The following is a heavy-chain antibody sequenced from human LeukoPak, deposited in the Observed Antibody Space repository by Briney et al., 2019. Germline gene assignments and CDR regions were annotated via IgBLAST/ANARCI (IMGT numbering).Heavy chain of an antibody. D-gene: IGHD5-18*01. CDR3: ARWSYGFGSAYYFDY. CDR1: GGSISSSSYY. CDR2: IYYSGST. J-gene: IGHJ4*02. V-gene: IGHV4-39*01. Sequence: SETLSLTCTVSGGSISSSSYYWGWIRQPPGKGLEWIGSIYYSGSTYYNPSLQSRVTISVDTSKNQFSLKLSSVTAADTAVYYCARWSYGFGSAYYFDYWGQGTLVTVSS.